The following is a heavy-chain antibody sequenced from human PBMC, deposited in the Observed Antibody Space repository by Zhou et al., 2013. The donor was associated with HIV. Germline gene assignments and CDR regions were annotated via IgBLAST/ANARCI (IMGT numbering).Heavy chain of an antibody. CDR2: ISTSNGNT. CDR1: GYTFINFG. V-gene: IGHV1-18*01. Sequence: QVQLVQSGTEVKKPGASVKVSCKTSGYTFINFGITWVRQAPGQGLEWLGWISTSNGNTNYAQNLQGRVTMTTDTSTTTAYMELRGLRSDDAAVYYCARSPVVVVPAATYNWFDPWGQGTLVTVSS. J-gene: IGHJ5*02. CDR3: ARSPVVVVPAATYNWFDP. D-gene: IGHD2-2*01.